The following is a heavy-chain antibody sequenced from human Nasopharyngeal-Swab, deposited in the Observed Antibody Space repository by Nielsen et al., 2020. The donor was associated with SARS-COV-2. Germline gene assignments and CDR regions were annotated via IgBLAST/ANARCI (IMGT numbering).Heavy chain of an antibody. CDR1: GYTFTSYG. CDR3: AIGRRYYYDSSGPLSDFDY. Sequence: ASVKVSCKASGYTFTSYGISWVRQAPGQGLEWMGWISAYNGNTNYAQKLQGRVTMTTDTSTSTAYMELRSLRSDDTAVYYCAIGRRYYYDSSGPLSDFDYWGQGTLVTVSS. CDR2: ISAYNGNT. D-gene: IGHD3-22*01. J-gene: IGHJ4*02. V-gene: IGHV1-18*01.